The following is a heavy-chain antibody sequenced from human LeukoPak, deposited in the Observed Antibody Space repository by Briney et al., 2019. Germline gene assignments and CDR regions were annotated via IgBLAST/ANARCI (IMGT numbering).Heavy chain of an antibody. J-gene: IGHJ6*03. Sequence: SETLSLTCTASGGSLSSDYGSWIRQPPGKGLEWIGYISYSGSTNYNPSLNSRLTISLDTSKNHFSLKLSSVTAADTAIYFCARYIRGPNYYIDVWGKGTTVTVSS. CDR2: ISYSGST. V-gene: IGHV4-59*01. D-gene: IGHD1-14*01. CDR1: GGSLSSDY. CDR3: ARYIRGPNYYIDV.